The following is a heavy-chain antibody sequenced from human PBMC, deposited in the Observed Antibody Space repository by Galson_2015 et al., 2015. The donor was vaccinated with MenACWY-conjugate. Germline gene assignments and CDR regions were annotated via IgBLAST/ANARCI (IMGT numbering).Heavy chain of an antibody. D-gene: IGHD1-26*01. CDR1: GFTFSTYW. V-gene: IGHV3-74*01. Sequence: SLRLSCAASGFTFSTYWMHWVRHAPGKGLVWVSRINSDGRSTSYADSVKGRSTISRDNAKNTLYLQMNSLKAEDTAVYYCARLGGNYRTASHFDYWGQGTLVTVSS. CDR2: INSDGRST. CDR3: ARLGGNYRTASHFDY. J-gene: IGHJ4*02.